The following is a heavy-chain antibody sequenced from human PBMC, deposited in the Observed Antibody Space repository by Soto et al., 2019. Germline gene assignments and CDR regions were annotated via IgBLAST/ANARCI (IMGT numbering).Heavy chain of an antibody. CDR1: GLTFGGYA. J-gene: IGHJ6*02. CDR3: ARGSDYSNYVPWGDYYYYYGMDV. D-gene: IGHD4-4*01. Sequence: GGSQRLSCAASGLTFGGYAGHWVRQAPGKGLEWVTLISYDGSNKYYADSVKGRFTISRDNSKNTLYLQMNSLRAEDTAVYYCARGSDYSNYVPWGDYYYYYGMDVWGQGTTVTVSS. V-gene: IGHV3-30-3*01. CDR2: ISYDGSNK.